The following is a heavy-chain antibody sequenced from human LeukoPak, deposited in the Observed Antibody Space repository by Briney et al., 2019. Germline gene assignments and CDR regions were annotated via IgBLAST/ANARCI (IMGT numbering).Heavy chain of an antibody. CDR1: GFTFSNYH. CDR2: ISSDGNNK. CDR3: ATMGGSFDY. D-gene: IGHD3-16*01. V-gene: IGHV3-30*04. Sequence: HPGRSLRLSCAASGFTFSNYHMHWVRQAPGKGLEWVTVISSDGNNKYYADSVKGRFTLSRDDSENTLYLQMNSLRPEDTAMYYCATMGGSFDYWGQGTLVTVPS. J-gene: IGHJ4*02.